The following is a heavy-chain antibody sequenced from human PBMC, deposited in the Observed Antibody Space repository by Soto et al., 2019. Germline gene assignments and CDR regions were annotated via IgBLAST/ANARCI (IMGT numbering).Heavy chain of an antibody. V-gene: IGHV3-7*01. CDR2: IRQDGNEK. J-gene: IGHJ4*02. CDR3: ARGFPSPGGYYFDH. CDR1: GFRFSRYW. Sequence: EEQLAESGGGLVQTGGSLRLSCAVSGFRFSRYWMTWVRQAPGKGLEWVANIRQDGNEKYYVDSVRGRFSISRDNAKNSLHLQTNSLRPDDTAVYFCARGFPSPGGYYFDHWGQGTPVTVSS. D-gene: IGHD3-10*01.